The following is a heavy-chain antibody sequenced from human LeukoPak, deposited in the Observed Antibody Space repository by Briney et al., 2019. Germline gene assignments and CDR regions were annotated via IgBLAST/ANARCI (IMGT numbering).Heavy chain of an antibody. CDR2: TYFRSKWYN. V-gene: IGHV6-1*01. J-gene: IGHJ4*02. CDR1: GDSVSSNTAV. D-gene: IGHD2-21*01. Sequence: SQTLSLTCAISGDSVSSNTAVWNGIRQSPSRALEGLGRTYFRSKWYNDYAVFVKSRLTINPDTSKNQVSLQLNSLTPDDTAVYYCAGPCGTGAVGCSHWGQGTQVTVSS. CDR3: AGPCGTGAVGCSH.